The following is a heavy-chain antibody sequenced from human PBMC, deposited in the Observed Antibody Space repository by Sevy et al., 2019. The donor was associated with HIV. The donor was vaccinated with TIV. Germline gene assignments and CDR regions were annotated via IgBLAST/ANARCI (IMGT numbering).Heavy chain of an antibody. CDR2: FSFGCGRI. CDR3: AREGCTQPHDY. V-gene: IGHV3-23*01. J-gene: IGHJ4*02. CDR1: GFTFAKYS. Sequence: GGSLRLSCAASGFTFAKYSMSWLRQAPGKGLEWVSTFSFGCGRINYADSVKGRFTISRDDSKNTLYLQMNSLRAEDTATYFCAREGCTQPHDYWCQGTLVTISS.